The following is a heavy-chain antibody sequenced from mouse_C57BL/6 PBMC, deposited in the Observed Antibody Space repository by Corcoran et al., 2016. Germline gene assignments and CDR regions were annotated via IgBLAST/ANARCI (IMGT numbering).Heavy chain of an antibody. V-gene: IGHV9-3*01. CDR3: ARGGLYWYFDV. D-gene: IGHD3-1*01. Sequence: QIQLVQSGPELKKPGETVKISCKASGYTFTTYGMSWVKQAPGKGLKWMGWINTYSGVPTYADDFKGRFAFSLETSASTAYLQINNLKNEDTATYFCARGGLYWYFDVWGTGTTVTASS. CDR1: GYTFTTYG. J-gene: IGHJ1*03. CDR2: INTYSGVP.